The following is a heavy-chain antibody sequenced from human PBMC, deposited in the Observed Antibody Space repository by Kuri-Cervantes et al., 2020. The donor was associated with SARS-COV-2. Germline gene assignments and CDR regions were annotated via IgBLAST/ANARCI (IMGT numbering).Heavy chain of an antibody. J-gene: IGHJ4*02. CDR1: GFSFSSYA. V-gene: IGHV3-23*01. CDR2: ISGSGDNT. Sequence: GESLKISCAASGFSFSSYAMSWVRQAPGKGLEWVSAISGSGDNTYYADSAKGRFTISRDNSQNTVYLQMNSLRGEDTALYYCAQDVSQLGRACRYWGQGTLVTVSS. D-gene: IGHD6-6*01. CDR3: AQDVSQLGRACRY.